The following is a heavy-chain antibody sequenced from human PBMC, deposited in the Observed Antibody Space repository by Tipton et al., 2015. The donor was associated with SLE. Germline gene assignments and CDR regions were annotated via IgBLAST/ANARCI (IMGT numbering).Heavy chain of an antibody. CDR1: GGSISSSSYY. CDR3: ARGEVGTIAAAPIDYFDY. J-gene: IGHJ4*02. Sequence: GLVKPSETLSLTCTVSGGSISSSSYYWGWIRQPPGKGLEWIGSIYYSGSTYYNPSLKSRVTISVDTSKNQFSLKLSSVTAADTAVYYCARGEVGTIAAAPIDYFDYWGQGTLVTVSS. V-gene: IGHV4-39*07. CDR2: IYYSGST. D-gene: IGHD6-25*01.